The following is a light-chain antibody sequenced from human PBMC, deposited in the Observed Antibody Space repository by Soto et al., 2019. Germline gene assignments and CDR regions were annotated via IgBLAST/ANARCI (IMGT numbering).Light chain of an antibody. CDR1: SSDIGGYKH. CDR2: EVS. Sequence: ALTQPASVSGSPGQSITISCTGTSSDIGGYKHVSWYQQHPGKAPKLMIYEVSNRPSGVSNRFSGSKSGNTASLTISGLQAEDEADYYCSSYTTSSTQVFGTGTKV. CDR3: SSYTTSSTQV. J-gene: IGLJ1*01. V-gene: IGLV2-14*01.